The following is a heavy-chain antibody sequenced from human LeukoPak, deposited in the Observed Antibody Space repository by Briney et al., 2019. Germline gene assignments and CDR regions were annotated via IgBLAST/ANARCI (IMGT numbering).Heavy chain of an antibody. CDR3: ARVRGDYDAFDI. CDR1: GGSISSGDYY. D-gene: IGHD4-17*01. V-gene: IGHV4-30-4*01. Sequence: SRTLSLTCTVSGGSISSGDYYWSWIRQPPGKGLEWIGYIYYSGSTYYNPSLKSRVTISVDTSKNQFSLKLSSVTAADTAVYYCARVRGDYDAFDIWGQGTMVTVSS. J-gene: IGHJ3*02. CDR2: IYYSGST.